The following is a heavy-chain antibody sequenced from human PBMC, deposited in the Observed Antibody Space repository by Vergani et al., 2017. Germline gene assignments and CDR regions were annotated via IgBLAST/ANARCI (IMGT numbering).Heavy chain of an antibody. CDR2: INHSGST. J-gene: IGHJ4*02. V-gene: IGHV4-34*01. CDR1: GGSFSGYY. CDR3: AIYYYDSSGYYQNDY. Sequence: QVQLQQWGAGLLKPSETLSLTCAVYGGSFSGYYWSWIHQPPGKGLEWIGEINHSGSTNYNPSLKSRVTISVDTSKNQFSLKLSSVTAADTAVYYCAIYYYDSSGYYQNDYWGQGTLVTVSS. D-gene: IGHD3-22*01.